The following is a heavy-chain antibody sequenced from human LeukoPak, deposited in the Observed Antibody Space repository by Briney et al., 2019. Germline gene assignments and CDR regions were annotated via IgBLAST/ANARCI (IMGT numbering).Heavy chain of an antibody. D-gene: IGHD3-10*01. CDR1: GFTLSSYG. V-gene: IGHV3-33*06. J-gene: IGHJ4*02. CDR2: IWHDGSNK. Sequence: GGSLRLSCTASGFTLSSYGMHWVRQAPGKGLEWVTVIWHDGSNKYYADSVKGRFTISRDNSKNTLYLQMNSLRAEDTAVYYCAKRPPGGYFDYWGQGTLVTVSS. CDR3: AKRPPGGYFDY.